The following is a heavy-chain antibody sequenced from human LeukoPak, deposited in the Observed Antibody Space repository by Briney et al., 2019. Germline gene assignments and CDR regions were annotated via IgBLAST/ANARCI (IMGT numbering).Heavy chain of an antibody. CDR3: ARVSXSRXYXXXXMDV. D-gene: IGHD3-10*01. Sequence: SETLSLTCTVSGGSISRYYWSWIRQPPGKGLEWIGYIYYSGSTNYNPSLKSRVTISVDTSKNQFPLKLSSVTAADTAVYYCARVSXSRXYXXXXMDVWGQGTTVTVS. CDR1: GGSISRYY. J-gene: IGHJ6*02. CDR2: IYYSGST. V-gene: IGHV4-59*01.